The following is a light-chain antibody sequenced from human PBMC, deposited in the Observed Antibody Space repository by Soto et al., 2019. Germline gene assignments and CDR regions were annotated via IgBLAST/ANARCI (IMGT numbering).Light chain of an antibody. V-gene: IGKV3-20*01. CDR1: QSVSSSY. CDR2: GAS. Sequence: EIVLTQSPGTLSLYPGERATLSCRASQSVSSSYLAWYQQKPGQAPRLLIYGASIRATGIPDRFSGSESGTDFTLTISRLEPEDCAVYYCQQYGSSPLTFGGGTKVEIK. J-gene: IGKJ4*01. CDR3: QQYGSSPLT.